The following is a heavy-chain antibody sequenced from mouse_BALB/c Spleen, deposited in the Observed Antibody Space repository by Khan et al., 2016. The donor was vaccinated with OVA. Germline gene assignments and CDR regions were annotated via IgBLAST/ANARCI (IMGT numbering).Heavy chain of an antibody. J-gene: IGHJ3*01. D-gene: IGHD2-2*01. V-gene: IGHV1-61*01. CDR3: ARREKYGYDPSWFAY. Sequence: QVQLQQSGAELVRPRASVKLSCKASGYTFTSYWMNWVRQRPGQGLDWIGKINPSDSETHYNQMFKDKATLTVDKSSGTAYMQLSSLTSEDSAVYYCARREKYGYDPSWFAYWGQGTLVTVSA. CDR2: INPSDSET. CDR1: GYTFTSYW.